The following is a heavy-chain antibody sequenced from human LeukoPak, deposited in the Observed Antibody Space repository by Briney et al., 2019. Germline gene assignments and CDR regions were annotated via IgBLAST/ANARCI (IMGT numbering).Heavy chain of an antibody. CDR2: IYPGDSDT. D-gene: IGHD3-22*01. V-gene: IGHV5-51*01. CDR3: ARRYDTTGYFVC. CDR1: GYNFANYW. Sequence: KNGVSLKISCKGSGYNFANYWIAWVRQMPGKGLEWMGIIYPGDSDTRYSPSFQGQVTISADKSISTAYLQWSSLKASDTALYYCARRYDTTGYFVCWGQGTLVSVSS. J-gene: IGHJ4*02.